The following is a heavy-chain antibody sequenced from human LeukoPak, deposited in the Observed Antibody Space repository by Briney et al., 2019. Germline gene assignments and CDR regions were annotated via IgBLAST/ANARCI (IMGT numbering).Heavy chain of an antibody. CDR2: IRNKANNYAT. J-gene: IGHJ4*02. CDR1: GFTFSVPA. Sequence: PGRSLRLSCAASGFTFSVPAMYWVRQASGKGLEWIGRIRNKANNYATAYAASVKGRFTISREDSKNTAYLQMNSLKTEDTAVYYCTYTSSSGVVYWGQGTLVTVSS. CDR3: TYTSSSGVVY. V-gene: IGHV3-73*01. D-gene: IGHD6-6*01.